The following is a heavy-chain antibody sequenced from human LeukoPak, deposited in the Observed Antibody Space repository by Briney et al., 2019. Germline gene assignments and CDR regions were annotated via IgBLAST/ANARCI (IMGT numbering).Heavy chain of an antibody. CDR3: ARDNHRYSYGYGY. J-gene: IGHJ4*02. CDR2: ISAYNGNT. V-gene: IGHV1-18*01. D-gene: IGHD5-18*01. CDR1: GYPFTSYG. Sequence: GASVKVSCKASGYPFTSYGIGWVREAPGQGLEWMVWISAYNGNTNYAQKLQGRVTMTTDTSTSTAYMELRSLRSDDTAVYYCARDNHRYSYGYGYWGQGTLVTVSS.